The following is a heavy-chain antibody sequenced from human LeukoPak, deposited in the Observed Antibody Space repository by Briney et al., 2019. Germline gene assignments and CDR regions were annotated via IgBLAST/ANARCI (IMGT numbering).Heavy chain of an antibody. J-gene: IGHJ4*02. CDR2: IYYSGTT. V-gene: IGHV4-39*01. D-gene: IGHD6-6*01. Sequence: PSETLSLTCTVSGGSISSSSYYWGWIRQPPGKGLEWIGSIYYSGTTYYNPSLKSRVTISVDTSKNQFSLKLSSVTAADTAVYYCARLGLGSSRDYWGQGTLVTVS. CDR3: ARLGLGSSRDY. CDR1: GGSISSSSYY.